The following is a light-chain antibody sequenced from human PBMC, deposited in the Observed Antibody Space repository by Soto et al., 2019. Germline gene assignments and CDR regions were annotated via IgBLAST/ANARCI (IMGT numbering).Light chain of an antibody. CDR1: QSVRTY. J-gene: IGKJ4*01. CDR3: QQRSGWLT. Sequence: EIVLTQSPATLSLSPGERATLSCRASQSVRTYLAWYQQKPGQAPRLLIYDALHRATDIPARFSDSGFGTDFTLTIGNLEAEGFAVYCCQQRSGWLTFGGGTKVEIK. V-gene: IGKV3-11*01. CDR2: DAL.